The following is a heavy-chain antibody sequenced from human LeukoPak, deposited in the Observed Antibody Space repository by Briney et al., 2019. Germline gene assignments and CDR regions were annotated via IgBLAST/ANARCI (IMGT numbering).Heavy chain of an antibody. CDR3: ARDSGYSGYSDY. Sequence: GGSLSLHCASSGFTFSSYGMHWVRQAPGKGLEWVSYISSSSSSYTDYADSVKGRFTISRDNAKNSLNLQMNSLRAEGTAVYYCARDSGYSGYSDYWGQEPRVTVSS. D-gene: IGHD5-12*01. V-gene: IGHV3-21*05. CDR1: GFTFSSYG. J-gene: IGHJ4*02. CDR2: ISSSSSSYT.